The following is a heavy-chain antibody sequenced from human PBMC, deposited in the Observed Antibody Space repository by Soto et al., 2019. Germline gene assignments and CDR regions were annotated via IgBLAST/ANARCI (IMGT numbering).Heavy chain of an antibody. J-gene: IGHJ4*02. V-gene: IGHV5-51*01. CDR1: GFTFSTSA. CDR3: APYYNYWNT. Sequence: EVQVVQSGAVVKKPGESLKISCKTSGFTFSTSAIGWVRQMPGKGLEWMGIINPADSEATYSPSFQGQVTFSADKSISTAYLHWSSLKASDTAIYYCAPYYNYWNTWGQRTLVTVSS. D-gene: IGHD3-3*01. CDR2: INPADSEA.